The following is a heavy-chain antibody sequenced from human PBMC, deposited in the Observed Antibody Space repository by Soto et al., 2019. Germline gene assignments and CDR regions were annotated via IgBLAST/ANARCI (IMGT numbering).Heavy chain of an antibody. CDR3: AKVGGGTLLFDY. CDR2: ISGSRGST. V-gene: IGHV3-23*01. CDR1: GFTFSSYA. J-gene: IGHJ4*02. Sequence: EVQLLESGGGLVQPGGSLRLSCAASGFTFSSYAMSWVRQAPGKGLEWVSAISGSRGSTYYADSVKGRFTISRDNSKNTLYLQMNSLRAEDTAVYYCAKVGGGTLLFDYWGQGTLVTVSS. D-gene: IGHD1-26*01.